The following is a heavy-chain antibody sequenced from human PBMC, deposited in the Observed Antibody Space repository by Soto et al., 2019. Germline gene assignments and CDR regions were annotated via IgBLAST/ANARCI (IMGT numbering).Heavy chain of an antibody. CDR3: APARDGYTPLGF. CDR2: YDPEDDGT. D-gene: IGHD5-12*01. J-gene: IGHJ4*02. V-gene: IGHV1-24*01. CDR1: GYTLTEAP. Sequence: QVQLVQSGAEVKKPGASVKVSCKVSGYTLTEAPIHWVRQAPGKGLEWMGAYDPEDDGTIYAQRFQGRLTMTEDTSTNPADMELSSLRSEDTAVYYCAPARDGYTPLGFWGLGTLVSVS.